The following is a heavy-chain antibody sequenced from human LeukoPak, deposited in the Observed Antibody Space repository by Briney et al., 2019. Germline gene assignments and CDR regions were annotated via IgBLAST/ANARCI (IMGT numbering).Heavy chain of an antibody. CDR3: ARFGRDGYNYRGGFDY. CDR2: INHSGST. J-gene: IGHJ4*02. Sequence: SETLSLTCAAYGGSFSGYYWSWIRQPPGKGLEWIGEINHSGSTNYNPSLKSRVTISVDTSKNQFSLKLSSVTVADTAVYYCARFGRDGYNYRGGFDYWGQGTLVTVSS. CDR1: GGSFSGYY. D-gene: IGHD5-24*01. V-gene: IGHV4-34*01.